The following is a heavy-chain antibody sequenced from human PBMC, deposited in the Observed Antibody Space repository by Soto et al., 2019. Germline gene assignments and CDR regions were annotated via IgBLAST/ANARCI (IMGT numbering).Heavy chain of an antibody. Sequence: QVQLVESGGGVVQPGRSLRLSCAASGFTFSSDGMHWVRQAPGKGLEWVAIISYDGSNTYYADSVKGRFTISRDNSKNTLYLQMTSLRAEDTSVYYCAKEGGLSGSYYISSSYYFDYCGQGALVTVSS. CDR3: AKEGGLSGSYYISSSYYFDY. V-gene: IGHV3-30*18. D-gene: IGHD1-26*01. CDR2: ISYDGSNT. J-gene: IGHJ4*02. CDR1: GFTFSSDG.